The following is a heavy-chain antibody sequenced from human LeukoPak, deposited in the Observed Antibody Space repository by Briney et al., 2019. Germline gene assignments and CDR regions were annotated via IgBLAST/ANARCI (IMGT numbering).Heavy chain of an antibody. CDR2: IYSGGST. V-gene: IGHV3-66*01. CDR1: GFTVSSTY. J-gene: IGHJ4*02. CDR3: ARSYLWGSYRYFDY. Sequence: GGSLRLSCAASGFTVSSTYVSWVRQAPGKGLEWVSVIYSGGSTYYADSVKGRFTISRDNSKNTLYLQMNSLRAEDTAVYYCARSYLWGSYRYFDYWGQGTLVTVSS. D-gene: IGHD3-16*02.